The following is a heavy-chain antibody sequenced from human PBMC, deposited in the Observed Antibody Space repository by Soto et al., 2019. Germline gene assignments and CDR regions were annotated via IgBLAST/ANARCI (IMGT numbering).Heavy chain of an antibody. CDR1: GFTFNNYA. J-gene: IGHJ4*02. Sequence: EVQLLESGGGVVQPGGSLRLSCAASGFTFNNYALNWVRQAPGKGLEWVSSISGTGGSTFYAGSAKGRFTISRDNSKNPVFLKMTSLAAEDTAVYYSGKGNSKWGPGDPFDSWAKGTMFTFPS. CDR3: GKGNSKWGPGDPFDS. CDR2: ISGTGGST. V-gene: IGHV3-23*01. D-gene: IGHD7-27*01.